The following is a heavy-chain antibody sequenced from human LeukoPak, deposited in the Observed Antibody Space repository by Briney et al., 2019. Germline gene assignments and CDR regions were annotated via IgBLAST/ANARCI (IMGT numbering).Heavy chain of an antibody. D-gene: IGHD4-17*01. CDR2: IGSSSSYI. CDR1: GFTFSSYS. J-gene: IGHJ6*03. V-gene: IGHV3-21*01. CDR3: ARDFKSRSTVTTSGYYYYMDV. Sequence: GGSLRLSCAASGFTFSSYSMNWVRQAPGKGLEWVSSIGSSSSYIYYADSVKGRFTISRDNAKNSLYLQMNSLRAEDTAVYYCARDFKSRSTVTTSGYYYYMDVWGKGTTVTVSS.